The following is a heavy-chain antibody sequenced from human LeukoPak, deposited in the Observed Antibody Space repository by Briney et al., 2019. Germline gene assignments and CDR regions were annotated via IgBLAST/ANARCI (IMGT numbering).Heavy chain of an antibody. CDR3: ARRSPSGYYYMDV. J-gene: IGHJ6*03. V-gene: IGHV4-39*01. CDR1: GGSISSSSYY. Sequence: KPSETLSLTCTVSGGSISSSSYYWGWLRQPPGKGLEWIGSIYYSGSTYYNPSLKSRVTISVDTSKSQFSLKLSSVTAADTAVYYCARRSPSGYYYMDVWGKGTTVTVSS. CDR2: IYYSGST.